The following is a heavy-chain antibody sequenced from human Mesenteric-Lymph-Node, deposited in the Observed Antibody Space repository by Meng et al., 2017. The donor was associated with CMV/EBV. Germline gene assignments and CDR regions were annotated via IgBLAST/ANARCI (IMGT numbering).Heavy chain of an antibody. J-gene: IGHJ2*01. D-gene: IGHD6-19*01. CDR3: ARVRRSGSGWVYWYFDL. Sequence: FNFNSYAMHWVRQAPGKGLEWVAVISYDGKNKYHADSVKGRFTISRDNSKSTLYLQMNSLRTEDTAVYYCARVRRSGSGWVYWYFDLWGRGTLVTVSS. CDR1: FNFNSYA. CDR2: ISYDGKNK. V-gene: IGHV3-30*04.